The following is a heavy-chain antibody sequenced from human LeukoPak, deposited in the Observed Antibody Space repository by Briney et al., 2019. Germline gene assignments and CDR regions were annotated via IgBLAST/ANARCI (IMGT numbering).Heavy chain of an antibody. Sequence: TGGSLRLSCAASGFTFSSYWMSWVRQAPGKGLEWVANIKQDGSEKYYVDSVKGRFTISRDNAKNSLYLQMNSLRAEDMALYYCAKGRIAARTIDDAFDIWGQGTMVTVSS. D-gene: IGHD6-6*01. CDR3: AKGRIAARTIDDAFDI. V-gene: IGHV3-7*03. CDR2: IKQDGSEK. CDR1: GFTFSSYW. J-gene: IGHJ3*02.